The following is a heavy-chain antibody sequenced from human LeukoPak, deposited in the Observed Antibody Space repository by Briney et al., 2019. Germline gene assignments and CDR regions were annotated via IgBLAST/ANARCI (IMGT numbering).Heavy chain of an antibody. Sequence: GGSLRLSCEASGVTLSTYSMTWVRQTPEKGLEWVAALSGSGGSAYYAGSVNRRFTVSRDNSKNMFYLQMHSLSADATAVYYCAKHPNRSGWYQDYWGQGTLVTVSS. CDR2: LSGSGGSA. V-gene: IGHV3-23*01. J-gene: IGHJ4*02. CDR3: AKHPNRSGWYQDY. CDR1: GVTLSTYS. D-gene: IGHD6-19*01.